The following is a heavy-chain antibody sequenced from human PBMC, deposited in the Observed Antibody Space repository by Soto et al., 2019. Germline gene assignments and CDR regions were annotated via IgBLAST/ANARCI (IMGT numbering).Heavy chain of an antibody. Sequence: QVQLVESGGGVVQPGRSLRLSCAASGFTFSSYGMHWVRQAPGKGLEWVAVISYDGSNKYYADSVKGRFTISRDNSKNTLYLQMNSLRAEDTAVYYCAKDIRHRIAAAGKPFDYWGQGTLVTVSS. J-gene: IGHJ4*02. CDR1: GFTFSSYG. CDR2: ISYDGSNK. D-gene: IGHD6-13*01. V-gene: IGHV3-30*18. CDR3: AKDIRHRIAAAGKPFDY.